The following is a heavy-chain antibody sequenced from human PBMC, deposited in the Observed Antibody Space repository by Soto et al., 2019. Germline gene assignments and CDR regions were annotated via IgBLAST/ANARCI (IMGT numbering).Heavy chain of an antibody. CDR2: ISGSGGST. V-gene: IGHV3-23*01. Sequence: PGGSLRLSCAASGVTFSSYAMSWVRQAPGKGLEWVSAISGSGGSTYYADSVKGRFTISRDNSKNTLYLQMNSLRAEDTAVYYCAKDGASGRGYCSSTSCSAPDAFDIWGQGTMVTVSS. D-gene: IGHD2-2*01. CDR3: AKDGASGRGYCSSTSCSAPDAFDI. CDR1: GVTFSSYA. J-gene: IGHJ3*02.